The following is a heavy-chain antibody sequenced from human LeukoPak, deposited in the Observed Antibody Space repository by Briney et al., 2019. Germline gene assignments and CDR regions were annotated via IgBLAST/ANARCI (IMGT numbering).Heavy chain of an antibody. CDR1: GFSLSNFW. D-gene: IGHD3-3*01. V-gene: IGHV3-7*01. Sequence: GGSLRLSCAASGFSLSNFWMKWVRLAPGKGLEWVATIKHDGSETFYVDSVKGRFTISRDNAKNSLYLLMNSLRAEDTAVYFCVSVWSAYYTLPLAYWGQGTPVTVSS. CDR2: IKHDGSET. CDR3: VSVWSAYYTLPLAY. J-gene: IGHJ4*02.